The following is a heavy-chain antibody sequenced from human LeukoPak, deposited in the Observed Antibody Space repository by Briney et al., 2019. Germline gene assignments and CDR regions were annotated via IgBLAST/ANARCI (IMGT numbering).Heavy chain of an antibody. J-gene: IGHJ6*04. CDR3: AMGMDV. CDR2: ISHDGTNK. Sequence: PGGSLRLSCAASGFTFSSYAMHWVRQAPGKGLEWVAVISHDGTNKYYADSVKGRFTISRDNSKNTVYLQMNSLRGEDTAVYYCAMGMDVWGKGTTVTVSS. V-gene: IGHV3-30-3*01. CDR1: GFTFSSYA.